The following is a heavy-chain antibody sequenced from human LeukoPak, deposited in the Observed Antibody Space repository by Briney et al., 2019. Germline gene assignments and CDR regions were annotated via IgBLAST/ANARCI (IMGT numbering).Heavy chain of an antibody. CDR3: ARDPLAASAPGYFDY. J-gene: IGHJ4*02. CDR1: GGTFNNFG. D-gene: IGHD6-13*01. Sequence: SVKVSCKASGGTFNNFGISWVRQAPGQGLEWMGVIIPILTTTHYAQKFKGRVTIIADESTTTASLQLSSLKTEDSAAYYCARDPLAASAPGYFDYWGQGTLVTVSS. V-gene: IGHV1-69*13. CDR2: IIPILTTT.